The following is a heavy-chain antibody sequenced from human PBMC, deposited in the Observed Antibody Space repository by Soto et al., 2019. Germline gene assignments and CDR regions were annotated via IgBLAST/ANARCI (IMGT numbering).Heavy chain of an antibody. V-gene: IGHV3-21*01. Sequence: GGSLRLSCVGSGFIFSSFTMTWVRQAPGMGLQYLASISKSSSLIYYADSVRGRFIISRDNSKDSVFLQMYSLRAEDTAMYYCARGDDRVDWGQGTLVTVSS. CDR1: GFIFSSFT. D-gene: IGHD1-1*01. CDR2: ISKSSSLI. CDR3: ARGDDRVD. J-gene: IGHJ4*02.